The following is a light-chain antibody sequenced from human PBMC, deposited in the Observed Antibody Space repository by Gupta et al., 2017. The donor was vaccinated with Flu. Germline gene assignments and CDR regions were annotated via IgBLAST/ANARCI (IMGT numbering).Light chain of an antibody. J-gene: IGLJ2*01. Sequence: QSVLTQPPSVSGAPGQRVTIPCPGSNSNIGAGYDVHWYQQLPGTAPKLLIYGNSNRPSGVPDRFSGSKSGTSASLAITGLQAEDEADYYCQSYDSSLSGHVVFGGGTKLTVL. CDR2: GNS. CDR1: NSNIGAGYD. CDR3: QSYDSSLSGHVV. V-gene: IGLV1-40*01.